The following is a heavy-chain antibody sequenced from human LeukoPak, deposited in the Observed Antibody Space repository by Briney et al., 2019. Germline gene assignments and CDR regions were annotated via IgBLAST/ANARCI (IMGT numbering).Heavy chain of an antibody. CDR3: ARRLTQYDCFDP. D-gene: IGHD2-2*01. Sequence: SQTLSLTCAISGDSVSANGAAWNWIRQSPSRGLEWLGRTYYRSTWYNDYAVSVRGRITVNPDTSKNQYSLHLNSVTPEDTAVYYCARRLTQYDCFDPWGQGILVTVSS. J-gene: IGHJ5*02. CDR1: GDSVSANGAA. V-gene: IGHV6-1*01. CDR2: TYYRSTWYN.